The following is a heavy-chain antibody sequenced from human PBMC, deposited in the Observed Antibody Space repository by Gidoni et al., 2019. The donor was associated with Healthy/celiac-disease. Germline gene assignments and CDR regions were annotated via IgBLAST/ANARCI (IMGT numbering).Heavy chain of an antibody. J-gene: IGHJ4*02. CDR3: ARGDNWNDEPFDY. CDR1: GFTFSSYE. D-gene: IGHD1-1*01. V-gene: IGHV3-48*03. CDR2: ISSSGSTI. Sequence: DVQPVESGGGLVQPGGSLRLSCAAPGFTFSSYEMNWVRQAPGKGLEWVSYISSSGSTIYYADSVKGRFTISRDNAKNSLYLQMNSLRAEDTAVYYCARGDNWNDEPFDYWGQGTLVTVSS.